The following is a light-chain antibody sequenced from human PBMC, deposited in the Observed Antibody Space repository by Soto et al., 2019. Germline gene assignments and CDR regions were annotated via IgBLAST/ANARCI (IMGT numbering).Light chain of an antibody. V-gene: IGKV3-20*01. J-gene: IGKJ4*01. CDR3: QQYGSSPIT. Sequence: EIVLTQSPGTLSLSPGERVTLSCRASQSVTNSYVAWYQQKPGQAPRLLIYDAATRATGIPDRFSGSGSGTDFRLTISRLEHEDLAVYFCQQYGSSPITSGGGTKVEIK. CDR2: DAA. CDR1: QSVTNSY.